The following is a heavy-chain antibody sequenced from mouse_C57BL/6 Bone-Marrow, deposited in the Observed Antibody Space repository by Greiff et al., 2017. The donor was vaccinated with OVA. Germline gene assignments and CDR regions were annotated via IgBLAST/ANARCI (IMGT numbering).Heavy chain of an antibody. CDR2: IWRGGST. V-gene: IGHV2-5*01. D-gene: IGHD2-5*01. CDR1: GFSLTSYG. CDR3: AKGEDSNYSYYAMDY. J-gene: IGHJ4*01. Sequence: VQVVESGPGLVQPSQSLSITCTVSGFSLTSYGVHWVRQSPGKGLEWLGVIWRGGSTDYNAAFMSRLSITKYNSKSQVFFKMNSLQADDTAIYYCAKGEDSNYSYYAMDYWGQGTSVTVSS.